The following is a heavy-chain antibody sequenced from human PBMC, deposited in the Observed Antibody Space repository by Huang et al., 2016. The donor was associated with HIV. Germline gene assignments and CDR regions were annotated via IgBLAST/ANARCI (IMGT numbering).Heavy chain of an antibody. V-gene: IGHV1-46*01. CDR1: GYTFTSYY. J-gene: IGHJ6*02. D-gene: IGHD2-2*01. Sequence: QVQLVQSGAEVKKPGASVKVSCKASGYTFTSYYMHWVRQAPGQGLEWRRIINPSGGSTIYAQKFQGRVTMTRDTSTSTVYMELSSLRSEDTAVYYGARVRCSSTSCYGMDVWGQGTTVTVSS. CDR3: ARVRCSSTSCYGMDV. CDR2: INPSGGST.